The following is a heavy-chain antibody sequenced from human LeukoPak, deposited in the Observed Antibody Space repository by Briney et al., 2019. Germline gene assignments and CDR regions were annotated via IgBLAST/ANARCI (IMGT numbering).Heavy chain of an antibody. CDR3: ARGWEGTYDNSGYYPYYFDY. J-gene: IGHJ4*02. D-gene: IGHD3-22*01. CDR2: INHSGST. Sequence: NPSETLSLTCAVYGGSFSGYYWSWIRQPPGKGLEWIGEINHSGSTNYNPSLKSRVTISVDTSKNQFSLKLSSVTAADTAVYYCARGWEGTYDNSGYYPYYFDYWGQGTLVTVSS. CDR1: GGSFSGYY. V-gene: IGHV4-34*01.